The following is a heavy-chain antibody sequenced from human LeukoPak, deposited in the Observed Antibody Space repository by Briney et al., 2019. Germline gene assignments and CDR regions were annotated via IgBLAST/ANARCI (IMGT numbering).Heavy chain of an antibody. CDR2: ISGSGGST. V-gene: IGHV3-23*01. D-gene: IGHD4-17*01. CDR3: AKAYDYGDYVVGYYFDY. J-gene: IGHJ4*02. Sequence: PGGSLRLSCAASGFTFSSYAMSWVRQAPGKGLEWVSAISGSGGSTYYADSVKGRFTISRDNSKNTLYLQMNSLRAEGTAVYYCAKAYDYGDYVVGYYFDYWGQGTLVTVSS. CDR1: GFTFSSYA.